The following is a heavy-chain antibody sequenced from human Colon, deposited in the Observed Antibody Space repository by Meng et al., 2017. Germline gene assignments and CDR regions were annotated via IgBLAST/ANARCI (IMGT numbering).Heavy chain of an antibody. CDR2: IYTSGST. D-gene: IGHD4-17*01. J-gene: IGHJ6*02. V-gene: IGHV4-61*02. Sequence: SETLSLTCTVSGGSISSGSYYWSWIRQPAGKGLEWIGRIYTSGSTNYNPSLKSRVTISVDTSKNQFSLKLSSVTAADTAVYYRARGSLSTVTLYYYYGMDVWGQGTTVTVSS. CDR3: ARGSLSTVTLYYYYGMDV. CDR1: GGSISSGSYY.